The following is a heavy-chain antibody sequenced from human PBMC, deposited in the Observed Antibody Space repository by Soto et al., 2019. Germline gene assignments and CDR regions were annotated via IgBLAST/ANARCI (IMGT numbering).Heavy chain of an antibody. D-gene: IGHD6-13*01. V-gene: IGHV3-30-3*01. Sequence: QVQLVESGGGVVQPGRSLRLSCAASGFTFSSYAMHWVRQAPGKGLEWVAVISYDGSNKYYADSVKGRFTISRDNSKNTLYLQMNSLRAEDTAVYYCASCRRPYSSSCNPDYWGQGTLVTVSS. CDR1: GFTFSSYA. J-gene: IGHJ4*02. CDR3: ASCRRPYSSSCNPDY. CDR2: ISYDGSNK.